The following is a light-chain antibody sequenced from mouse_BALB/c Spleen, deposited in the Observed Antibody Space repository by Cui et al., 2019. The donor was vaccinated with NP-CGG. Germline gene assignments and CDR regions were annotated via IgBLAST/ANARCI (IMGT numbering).Light chain of an antibody. V-gene: IGLV1*01. Sequence: VVTQESALTTSPGETVTLTCRSSTGTVTTTNYANWVQENPDHLFTGLIGGTNNRAPGVPARFSGSLIGDKAALTITGAQTEDEAIYFCALWYSNHWVFGGGTRLTVL. CDR1: TGTVTTTNY. CDR2: GTN. CDR3: ALWYSNHWV. J-gene: IGLJ1*01.